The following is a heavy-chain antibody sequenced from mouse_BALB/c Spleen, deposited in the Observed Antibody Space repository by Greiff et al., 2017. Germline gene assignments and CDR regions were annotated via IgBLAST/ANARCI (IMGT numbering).Heavy chain of an antibody. CDR2: ISTYYGDA. D-gene: IGHD2-10*02. CDR3: AREYGYSHFDY. CDR1: GYTFTDYA. J-gene: IGHJ2*01. Sequence: QVQLKESGAELVRPGVSVKISCKGSGYTFTDYAMHWVKQSHAKSLEWIGVISTYYGDASYNQKFKGKATMTVDKSSSTAYMELARLTSEDSAIYYCAREYGYSHFDYWGQGTTLTVSS. V-gene: IGHV1S137*01.